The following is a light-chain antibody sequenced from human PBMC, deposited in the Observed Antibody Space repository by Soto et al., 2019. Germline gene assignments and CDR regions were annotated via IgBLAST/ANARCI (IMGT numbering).Light chain of an antibody. Sequence: IRMAQSPAPLSVSPGDRATIACGASQSISNDLGWYQQKPGKAPKLLIYAASSLQSGVPSRFSGSGSGTDFTLTISSLQPEDFATYYCLQDYNTPLTFGGGTKVDIK. CDR2: AAS. J-gene: IGKJ4*01. V-gene: IGKV1-6*01. CDR1: QSISND. CDR3: LQDYNTPLT.